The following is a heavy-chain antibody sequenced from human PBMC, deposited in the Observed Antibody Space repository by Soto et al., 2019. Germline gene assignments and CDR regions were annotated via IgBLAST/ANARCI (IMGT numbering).Heavy chain of an antibody. D-gene: IGHD2-8*01. CDR2: ISAYNGNT. V-gene: IGHV1-18*01. J-gene: IGHJ6*02. CDR3: ARPVGYCTNGVCHYYGMDV. CDR1: GYTFTSYG. Sequence: ASVKVSCKASGYTFTSYGISWVRQAPGQGLEWMGWISAYNGNTNYAQKLQGRVTMTTDTSTSTAYMELRSLRSDDTAVYYCARPVGYCTNGVCHYYGMDVWGQGTTVTVSS.